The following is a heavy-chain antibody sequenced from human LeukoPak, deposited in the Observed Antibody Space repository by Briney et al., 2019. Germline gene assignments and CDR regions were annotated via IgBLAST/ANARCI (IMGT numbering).Heavy chain of an antibody. CDR2: ISGSGGST. CDR3: AKFEPRITMVRGPFDY. J-gene: IGHJ4*02. CDR1: GFTFSSYA. V-gene: IGHV3-23*01. D-gene: IGHD3-10*01. Sequence: GGSLRLSCAASGFTFSSYAMSWVRQAPGKGLEWVSAISGSGGSTYYADSVKGWFTISRDNSKNTLYLQMNSLRAEDTAVYYCAKFEPRITMVRGPFDYWGQGPLVTVSS.